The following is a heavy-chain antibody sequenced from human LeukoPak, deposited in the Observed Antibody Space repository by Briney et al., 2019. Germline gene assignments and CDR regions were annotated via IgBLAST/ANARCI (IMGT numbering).Heavy chain of an antibody. Sequence: MAGGSLRLSCAASGFTFSSYSMNWVRQAPGKGLEWVSSISSSSSYIYYADSVKGRFTISRDNAKNSLYLQMNSLRAEDTAVYYCARAGYSGYGAPGYYMDVWGKGTTVTVSS. V-gene: IGHV3-21*01. J-gene: IGHJ6*03. CDR2: ISSSSSYI. D-gene: IGHD5-12*01. CDR3: ARAGYSGYGAPGYYMDV. CDR1: GFTFSSYS.